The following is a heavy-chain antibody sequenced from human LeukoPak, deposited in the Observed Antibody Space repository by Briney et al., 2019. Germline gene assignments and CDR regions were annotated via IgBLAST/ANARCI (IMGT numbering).Heavy chain of an antibody. J-gene: IGHJ4*02. D-gene: IGHD6-13*01. CDR2: IIPILGIA. CDR1: GGTFSSYT. CDR3: AREIPIAAAGYFDY. V-gene: IGHV1-69*04. Sequence: ASVRVSCKASGGTFSSYTISWVRQAPGQGLEWKGRIIPILGIANYAQKFQGRVTITADKSTSTAYMELSSLRSEDTAVYYCAREIPIAAAGYFDYWGQGTLVTVSS.